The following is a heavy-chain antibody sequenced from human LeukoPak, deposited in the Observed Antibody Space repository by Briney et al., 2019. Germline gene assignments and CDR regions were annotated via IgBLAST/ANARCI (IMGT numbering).Heavy chain of an antibody. V-gene: IGHV3-33*01. D-gene: IGHD5-18*01. J-gene: IGHJ4*02. Sequence: PGRSLRLSCAASGFTFSSNGMHWVRQAPGKGLEWVGIIWYDGSNKYYADSVKGRFTISRDNSKNTLYLQMNSLRVEDTAVYYCARESSYGYEYFDYWGQGTLVTVSS. CDR2: IWYDGSNK. CDR1: GFTFSSNG. CDR3: ARESSYGYEYFDY.